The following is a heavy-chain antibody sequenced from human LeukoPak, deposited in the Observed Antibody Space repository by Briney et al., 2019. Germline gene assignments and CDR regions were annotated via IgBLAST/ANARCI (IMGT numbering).Heavy chain of an antibody. V-gene: IGHV4-30-4*01. CDR2: IYYSGST. CDR3: AGSGYYGSGPYYNVDY. Sequence: SETLSLTCTVSGGSISSGDYYWSWIRQPPGKGLEWIGYIYYSGSTYYNPSLKSRVTISVDTSKNQFSLKLSSVTAADTAVYYCAGSGYYGSGPYYNVDYWGQGTLVTVSS. D-gene: IGHD3-10*01. J-gene: IGHJ4*02. CDR1: GGSISSGDYY.